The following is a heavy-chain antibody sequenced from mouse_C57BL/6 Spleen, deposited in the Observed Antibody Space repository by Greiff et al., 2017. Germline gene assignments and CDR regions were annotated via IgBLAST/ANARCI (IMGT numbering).Heavy chain of an antibody. Sequence: QVQLQQPGAELVKPGASVQLSCKASGYTFTSYWMQWVKQRPGQGLEWIGEIDPSDSYTNYNQKFKGKATLTVDTSSSTAYMQLSSLTSEDSAVYYCARGGLITTVAFDYWGQGTTLTVSS. CDR1: GYTFTSYW. D-gene: IGHD1-1*01. CDR2: IDPSDSYT. V-gene: IGHV1-50*01. J-gene: IGHJ2*01. CDR3: ARGGLITTVAFDY.